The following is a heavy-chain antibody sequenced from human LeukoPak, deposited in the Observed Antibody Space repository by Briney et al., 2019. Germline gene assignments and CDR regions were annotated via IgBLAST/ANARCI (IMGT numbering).Heavy chain of an antibody. CDR3: AGGGDLRLGEPHDGFDI. D-gene: IGHD3-16*01. Sequence: SETLSLTCAVYGGSFSGYYWSWIRQPPGKGLEWIGEINHSGSTNYNPSLKSRVTISVDTSKNHFSLKLSSVTAADTAVYYCAGGGDLRLGEPHDGFDIWGQGTKVTVSS. CDR1: GGSFSGYY. J-gene: IGHJ3*02. V-gene: IGHV4-34*01. CDR2: INHSGST.